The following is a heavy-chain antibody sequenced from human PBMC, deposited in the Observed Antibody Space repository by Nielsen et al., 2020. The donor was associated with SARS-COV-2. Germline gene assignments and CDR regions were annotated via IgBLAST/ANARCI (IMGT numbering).Heavy chain of an antibody. CDR1: GYTFSDFW. J-gene: IGHJ5*02. V-gene: IGHV1-2*06. D-gene: IGHD3-22*01. CDR2: INPKNGAT. Sequence: ASVKVSCKSSGYTFSDFWIHWVRQAPGQGLEWMGRINPKNGATNYAQKFQGRVTVTRDTSSSTVYMDLSRLGFDDTAAYYCAREGDSNSWSAWFGTWGQGMLVTVSS. CDR3: AREGDSNSWSAWFGT.